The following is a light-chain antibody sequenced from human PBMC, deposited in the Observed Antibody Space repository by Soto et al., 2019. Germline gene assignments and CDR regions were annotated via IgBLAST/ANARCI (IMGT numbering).Light chain of an antibody. CDR2: KAS. CDR1: QSISSW. CDR3: QHYNGYPLT. J-gene: IGKJ4*01. Sequence: DIQMTQSPSTLSASVGDRVTITCRASQSISSWLAWYQQKPGKAPKLLIYKASSLESGVPSRFSGSGSGTEFTLTISSVQPDDFATYYCQHYNGYPLTFGGGTKVDIK. V-gene: IGKV1-5*03.